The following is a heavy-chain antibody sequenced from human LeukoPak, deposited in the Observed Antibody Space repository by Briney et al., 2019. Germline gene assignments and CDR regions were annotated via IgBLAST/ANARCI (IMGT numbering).Heavy chain of an antibody. CDR2: IKQDGSEK. Sequence: GGSLRLSCAASGFTFSSYWMSWFRQAPGKGLEWVANIKQDGSEKYYVDSVKGRFTISRDNAKNSLYLQMNSLRAEDTAVYYCARAGGSTVSRSDYWGQGTLVTVSS. CDR1: GFTFSSYW. J-gene: IGHJ4*02. D-gene: IGHD4-17*01. CDR3: ARAGGSTVSRSDY. V-gene: IGHV3-7*01.